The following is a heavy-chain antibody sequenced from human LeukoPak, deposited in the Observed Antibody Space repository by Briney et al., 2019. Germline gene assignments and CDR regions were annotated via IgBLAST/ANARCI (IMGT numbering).Heavy chain of an antibody. D-gene: IGHD6-6*01. CDR2: ISAYNGNT. J-gene: IGHJ4*02. V-gene: IGHV1-18*01. Sequence: ASVKVSCKASGYTFTSYGISWVRQAPGQGLEWMGWISAYNGNTNYAQKLQGRVTMTTDTSTGTAYMELKSLRSDDTAVYYCARGREEYSSSSSFDYWGQGTLVTVSS. CDR1: GYTFTSYG. CDR3: ARGREEYSSSSSFDY.